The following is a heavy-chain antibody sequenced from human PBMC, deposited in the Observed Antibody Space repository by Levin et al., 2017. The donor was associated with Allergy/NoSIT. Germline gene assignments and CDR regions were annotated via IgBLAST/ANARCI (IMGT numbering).Heavy chain of an antibody. CDR1: GFTFSSYA. D-gene: IGHD3-10*01. CDR2: ISSNGGST. V-gene: IGHV3-64*02. Sequence: AGGSLRLSCAASGFTFSSYAMHWVRQAPGKGLEYVSAISSNGGSTYYADSVKGRFTISRDNSKNTLYLQMGSLRAEDMAVYYCARGGYGSLFYYYGMDGWGQGTTVTVSS. J-gene: IGHJ6*02. CDR3: ARGGYGSLFYYYGMDG.